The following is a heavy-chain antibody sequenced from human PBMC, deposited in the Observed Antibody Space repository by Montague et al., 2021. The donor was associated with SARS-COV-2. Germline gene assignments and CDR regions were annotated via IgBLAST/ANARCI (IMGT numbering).Heavy chain of an antibody. J-gene: IGHJ4*02. V-gene: IGHV4-34*01. D-gene: IGHD3-9*01. Sequence: SETLSLTCAVSRGSFSNYYWTWIRQSPGKGLEWIGEINQGGAPNYTPSLKSRVTISLDTSKKQISLKLNSVTVADTAVFFCARGRPVQGSLRHFDSISSGARDFWAQGSLVIVS. CDR1: RGSFSNYY. CDR3: ARGRPVQGSLRHFDSISSGARDF. CDR2: INQGGAP.